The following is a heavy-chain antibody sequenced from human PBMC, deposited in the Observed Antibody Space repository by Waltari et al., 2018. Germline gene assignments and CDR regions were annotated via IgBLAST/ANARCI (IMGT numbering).Heavy chain of an antibody. V-gene: IGHV3-7*01. CDR1: GFTFSSYW. D-gene: IGHD7-27*01. Sequence: EVQLVESGGGLVQPGGSLRLSCAASGFTFSSYWMSWVRQAPGKGLEGWANIKQDGSEKYYVDSVKGGFTISRDNAKNSLYLQMNSLRAEDTAVYYCARDGLGISAFDIWGQGTMVTVSS. J-gene: IGHJ3*02. CDR2: IKQDGSEK. CDR3: ARDGLGISAFDI.